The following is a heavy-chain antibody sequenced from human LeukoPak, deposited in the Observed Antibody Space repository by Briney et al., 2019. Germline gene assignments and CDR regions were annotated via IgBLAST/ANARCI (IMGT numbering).Heavy chain of an antibody. CDR2: IDYTGST. CDR1: GGSINDAY. D-gene: IGHD1-1*01. V-gene: IGHV4-59*08. J-gene: IGHJ6*01. CDR3: ARRQAVHLSVWSWGPKKKANEYGLDV. Sequence: PSETLSLTCTVSGGSINDAYWSWIRQSPGRGLEWIGYIDYTGSTNYHPSLRGRVTISLATSKKQFSLTLSSVTAADTAVYYCARRQAVHLSVWSWGPKKKANEYGLDVWGQGTTVTVSS.